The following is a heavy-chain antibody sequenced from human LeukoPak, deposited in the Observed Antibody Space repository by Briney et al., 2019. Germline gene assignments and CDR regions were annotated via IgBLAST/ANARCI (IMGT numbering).Heavy chain of an antibody. J-gene: IGHJ4*02. Sequence: PGGSLRLSCAASGFTFSNYWMTWVRQAPGKGLEWVANINQDGSKEYYMDSVKARFTISRDNAKNSPSLQMNSLRAEDTAVYYCVRDGGVSGYDLLDYWGQGTLVTVSS. V-gene: IGHV3-7*01. CDR2: INQDGSKE. CDR3: VRDGGVSGYDLLDY. D-gene: IGHD5-12*01. CDR1: GFTFSNYW.